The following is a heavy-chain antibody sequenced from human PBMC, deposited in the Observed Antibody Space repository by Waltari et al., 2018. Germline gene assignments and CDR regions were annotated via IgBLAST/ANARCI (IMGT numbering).Heavy chain of an antibody. V-gene: IGHV1-2*02. CDR1: GYTFTGYY. CDR3: ARDRARKYGDYVSGY. J-gene: IGHJ4*02. D-gene: IGHD4-17*01. Sequence: QVQLVQSGAEVKKPGASVKVSCKASGYTFTGYYMHWVRQAPGQGLEWMGCINPNSGGTNYAQKFQGRVTMTRDTSISTAYMELSRLRSDDTAVYYCARDRARKYGDYVSGYWGQGTLVTVSS. CDR2: INPNSGGT.